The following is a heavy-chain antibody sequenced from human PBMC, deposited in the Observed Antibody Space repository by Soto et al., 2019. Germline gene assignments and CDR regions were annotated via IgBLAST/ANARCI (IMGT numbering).Heavy chain of an antibody. Sequence: SETLSLTCTVSGGSISSYYWSWIRQPPGKGLEWIGYIYYSGSTNYNPSLKSRVTISVDTSKNQFSLKLSSVTAADTAVYYCARVRSGYYYLLDYWGQGTLVTVSS. CDR3: ARVRSGYYYLLDY. V-gene: IGHV4-59*01. CDR2: IYYSGST. J-gene: IGHJ4*02. D-gene: IGHD3-22*01. CDR1: GGSISSYY.